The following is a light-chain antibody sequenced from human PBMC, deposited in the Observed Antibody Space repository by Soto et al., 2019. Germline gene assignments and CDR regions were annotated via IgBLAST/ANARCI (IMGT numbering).Light chain of an antibody. CDR2: EVS. CDR3: SSYAGSNNLL. J-gene: IGLJ2*01. Sequence: QSALTQPPSASGSPGQSVTISCTGTSSDVGGYNYVSWYQQHPGKAPKLMIYEVSKRPSGVPDRFSGSKSDNTASLTVSGLQPEDEAEYYCSSYAGSNNLLFGGGTKVTVL. CDR1: SSDVGGYNY. V-gene: IGLV2-8*01.